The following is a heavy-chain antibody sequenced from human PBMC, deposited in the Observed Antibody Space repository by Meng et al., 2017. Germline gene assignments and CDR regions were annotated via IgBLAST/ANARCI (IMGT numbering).Heavy chain of an antibody. CDR1: GFTFSSYA. CDR3: AKDVSAMVTGIFDY. Sequence: GESLKISCAASGFTFSSYAMSWVRQAPGKGLEWVSAISGSGGSTYYADSVKGRFTISRDNSKNTLYLQRNSLRAEDTAVYYCAKDVSAMVTGIFDYWGQGTLVTVSS. J-gene: IGHJ4*02. V-gene: IGHV3-23*01. D-gene: IGHD5-18*01. CDR2: ISGSGGST.